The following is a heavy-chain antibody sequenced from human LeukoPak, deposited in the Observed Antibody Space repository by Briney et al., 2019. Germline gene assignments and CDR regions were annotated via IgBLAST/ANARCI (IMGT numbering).Heavy chain of an antibody. CDR3: AKDSQLVFDY. V-gene: IGHV3-30*02. Sequence: PGGSLRLSCAASGFTFTNDWMSWVRQAPGKGLEWVAFIRYDGSNKYYADSVKGRFTISRDNSKNTLYLQMNSLRAEDTAVYYCAKDSQLVFDYWGQGTLVTVSS. D-gene: IGHD6-6*01. J-gene: IGHJ4*02. CDR2: IRYDGSNK. CDR1: GFTFTNDW.